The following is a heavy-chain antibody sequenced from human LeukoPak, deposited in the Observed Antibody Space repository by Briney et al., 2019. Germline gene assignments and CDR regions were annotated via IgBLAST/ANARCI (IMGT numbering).Heavy chain of an antibody. J-gene: IGHJ4*02. Sequence: ASVTVSFKASGYTFTNYGISWVRQAPGQGLEGMGWISAYNGNTNYAQKLQGRVTMTTDTSTSTAYMELRSLRSDDTAVYYCARDGDYYGSGTVSDYWGQGTLVTVSS. CDR2: ISAYNGNT. CDR1: GYTFTNYG. CDR3: ARDGDYYGSGTVSDY. D-gene: IGHD3-10*01. V-gene: IGHV1-18*04.